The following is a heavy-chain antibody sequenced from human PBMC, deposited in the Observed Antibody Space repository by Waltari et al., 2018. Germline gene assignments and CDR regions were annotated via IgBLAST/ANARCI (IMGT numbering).Heavy chain of an antibody. Sequence: EVQLVESGGVVVQPGGSLRLSCGASGFTFEDYAMRWVGEAPGKGLEWVALTSWDGSSTFYADSVKGRFTISRDNSKTSLYLQMNSLRHEDTALYYCTKAAAKYFYYYYMDVWGKGTPVTVSS. CDR2: TSWDGSST. CDR1: GFTFEDYA. V-gene: IGHV3-43D*03. CDR3: TKAAAKYFYYYYMDV. J-gene: IGHJ6*03.